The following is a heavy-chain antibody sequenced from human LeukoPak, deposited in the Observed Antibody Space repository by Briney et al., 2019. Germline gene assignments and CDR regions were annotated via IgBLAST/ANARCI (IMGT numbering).Heavy chain of an antibody. CDR2: INHSGST. CDR3: ARGDWNTMIGDAFDI. V-gene: IGHV4-39*07. J-gene: IGHJ3*02. Sequence: SETLSLTCTVSGGSISSSSYYWGWIRQPPGKGLEWIGEINHSGSTNYNPSLKSRVTISVDTSKNQFSLKLSSVTAADTAVYYCARGDWNTMIGDAFDIWGQGTMVTVSS. D-gene: IGHD3-22*01. CDR1: GGSISSSSYY.